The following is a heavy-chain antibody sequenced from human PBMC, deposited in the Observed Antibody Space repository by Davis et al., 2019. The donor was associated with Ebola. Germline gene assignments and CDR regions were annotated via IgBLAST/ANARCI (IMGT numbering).Heavy chain of an antibody. CDR3: ARERVRGYSVYDSYGMDV. Sequence: GESLKISCAASGFTFSSYDMHWVRQAPGKGLEWVSYISSSGGNIYYADSVKGRFTISRDNAKNTLYLQMNSLRAEDTAVYYCARERVRGYSVYDSYGMDVWGQGTTVTVSS. CDR1: GFTFSSYD. D-gene: IGHD5/OR15-5a*01. V-gene: IGHV3-48*03. J-gene: IGHJ6*02. CDR2: ISSSGGNI.